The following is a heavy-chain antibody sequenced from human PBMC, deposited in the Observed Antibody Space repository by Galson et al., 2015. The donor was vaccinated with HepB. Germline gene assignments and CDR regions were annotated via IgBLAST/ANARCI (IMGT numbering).Heavy chain of an antibody. V-gene: IGHV3-11*01. J-gene: IGHJ4*02. CDR3: ARDSVYYYDSSGYYPDY. D-gene: IGHD3-22*01. CDR2: ISSSGSTI. Sequence: LRLSCAASGFTFSDYYMSWIRQAPGKGLEWVSYISSSGSTIYYADSVKGRFTISRDNAKNSLYLQMNSLRAEDTAVYYCARDSVYYYDSSGYYPDYWGQGTLVTVSS. CDR1: GFTFSDYY.